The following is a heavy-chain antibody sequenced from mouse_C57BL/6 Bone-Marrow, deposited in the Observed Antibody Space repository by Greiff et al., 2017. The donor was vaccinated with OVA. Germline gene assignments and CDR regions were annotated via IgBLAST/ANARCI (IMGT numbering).Heavy chain of an antibody. D-gene: IGHD1-1*01. CDR2: INPNNGGP. Sequence: EVQLQQSGPGLVKPGASVKMSCKASGYTFPDYSMHWVKRSHGKTLEWIGYINPNNGGPSYNQKFKGKATLTVNKSSSTAYMEIRSLTSECSAVYYCARRVYDYYARDYWGQGTSVTVSS. V-gene: IGHV1-22*01. J-gene: IGHJ4*01. CDR3: ARRVYDYYARDY. CDR1: GYTFPDYS.